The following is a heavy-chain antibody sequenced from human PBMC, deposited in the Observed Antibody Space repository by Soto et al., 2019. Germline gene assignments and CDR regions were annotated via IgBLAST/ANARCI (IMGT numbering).Heavy chain of an antibody. CDR1: GFTFSSYG. V-gene: IGHV3-30*18. Sequence: QVQLVESGGGVVQPGRSLRLSCAASGFTFSSYGMHWVRQAPGKGLEWVAGISYDGSNKYYADSVKGRFTISRDNSKNTLYLQMNSLRAEDTAVYYCAKDKRDGYNYGYYYGMDVWGQGTTVTVSS. D-gene: IGHD5-12*01. CDR3: AKDKRDGYNYGYYYGMDV. CDR2: ISYDGSNK. J-gene: IGHJ6*02.